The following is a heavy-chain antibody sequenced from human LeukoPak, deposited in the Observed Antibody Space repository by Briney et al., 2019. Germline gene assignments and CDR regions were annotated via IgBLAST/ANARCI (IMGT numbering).Heavy chain of an antibody. CDR3: ARVAPYCSSTSCYTHYYYYYMDV. D-gene: IGHD2-2*02. CDR2: INHSGST. Sequence: ADTPSLTCAVYGGSFSVYYWSWIRQPPGKGLEWIGEINHSGSTNYNPSLKSRVTISVDTSKDQFALKLSSVTVADTAVYYCARVAPYCSSTSCYTHYYYYYMDVWGKGTTVTVSS. CDR1: GGSFSVYY. J-gene: IGHJ6*03. V-gene: IGHV4-34*01.